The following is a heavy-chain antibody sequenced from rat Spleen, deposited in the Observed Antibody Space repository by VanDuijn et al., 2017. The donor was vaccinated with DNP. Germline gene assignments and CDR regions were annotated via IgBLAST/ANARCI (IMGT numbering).Heavy chain of an antibody. CDR2: ISYDGSST. CDR3: VRWNSGHFDY. Sequence: EVQLVESGGGLVQPGRSMKLSCAASGFTFSNYDMAWVRQAPKKGLEWVATISYDGSSTYYRDSVKGRFTISRDNAKSTLYLQRDSLRSEDTATYYCVRWNSGHFDYWGQGVMVPVSS. V-gene: IGHV5-7*01. J-gene: IGHJ2*01. D-gene: IGHD4-3*01. CDR1: GFTFSNYD.